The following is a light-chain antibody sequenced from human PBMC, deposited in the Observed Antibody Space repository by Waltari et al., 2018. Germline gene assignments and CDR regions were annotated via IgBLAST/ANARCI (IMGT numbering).Light chain of an antibody. CDR1: KLGDKY. V-gene: IGLV3-1*01. Sequence: SYELTQPPSMSVSPGQTASITCSGDKLGDKYACWYQQKPGQSPVLVIYQDSKRHSGIPERFSGSNSGNTATLTISGTQAMDEADYYCQAWDSSTAVFGGGTKLTVL. J-gene: IGLJ2*01. CDR2: QDS. CDR3: QAWDSSTAV.